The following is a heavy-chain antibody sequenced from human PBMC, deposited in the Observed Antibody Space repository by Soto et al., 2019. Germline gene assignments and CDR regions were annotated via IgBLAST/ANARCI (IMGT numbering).Heavy chain of an antibody. D-gene: IGHD6-6*01. CDR2: IWYDGSNK. J-gene: IGHJ4*02. V-gene: IGHV3-33*01. CDR1: GFSFSSHG. Sequence: GGSLRLSCAASGFSFSSHGMHWVRQAPGKGLEWVAVIWYDGSNKYYGESVEGRFTISRDNSKNTLYLQMNSLRAEDTAVYYCARFFFDSSSSHIDYWGQGTLVTVSS. CDR3: ARFFFDSSSSHIDY.